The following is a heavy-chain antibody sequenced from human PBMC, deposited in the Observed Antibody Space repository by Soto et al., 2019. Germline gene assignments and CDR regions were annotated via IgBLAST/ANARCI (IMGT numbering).Heavy chain of an antibody. V-gene: IGHV1-2*04. J-gene: IGHJ5*02. Sequence: QVQLVQSGAEVKEPGASVKVSCKTSGYTFTGYHIHWVRQAPGQGLEWMGWINTNTGDTNYAQKFQGWVTMTRHTSINTAYVQLSRLTSDDTAVYYCARWVGASNWFDPWGHGTLVTVSS. CDR2: INTNTGDT. CDR1: GYTFTGYH. D-gene: IGHD1-26*01. CDR3: ARWVGASNWFDP.